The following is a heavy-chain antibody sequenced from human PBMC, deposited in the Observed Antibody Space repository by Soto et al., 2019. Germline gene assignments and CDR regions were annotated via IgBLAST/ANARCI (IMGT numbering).Heavy chain of an antibody. Sequence: LRLCWAAAGCTVIDYDSSWIRQCPGKGLEWVAYISGTSDSIPYADSVKGRFTISRDNAKNSLYLQMNSLRAEDTAVYYCARVGDVTAAGTPDYWGQGTLVTVSS. D-gene: IGHD6-13*01. CDR3: ARVGDVTAAGTPDY. V-gene: IGHV3-11*06. CDR2: ISGTSDSI. CDR1: GCTVIDYD. J-gene: IGHJ4*02.